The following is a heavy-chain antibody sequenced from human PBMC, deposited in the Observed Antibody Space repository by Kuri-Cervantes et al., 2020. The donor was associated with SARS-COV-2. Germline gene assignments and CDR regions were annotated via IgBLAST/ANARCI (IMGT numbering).Heavy chain of an antibody. J-gene: IGHJ6*03. V-gene: IGHV1-46*01. D-gene: IGHD2-2*01. CDR3: ASRGLLLRAYYYYMDV. CDR1: GYTFTSFY. Sequence: ASVKVSCKASGYTFTSFYIHWVRQAPGQGLEWMAIISPIVGDTTYAQRFRDRVSVTMDTSISTAYMELSRLRSDDTAVYYCASRGLLLRAYYYYMDVWGQGTMVTVSS. CDR2: ISPIVGDT.